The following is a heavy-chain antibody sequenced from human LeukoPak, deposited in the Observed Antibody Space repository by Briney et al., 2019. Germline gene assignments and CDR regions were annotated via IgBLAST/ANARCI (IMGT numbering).Heavy chain of an antibody. CDR2: IDTDGSST. V-gene: IGHV3-74*01. CDR3: TRGYVGIDY. CDR1: GFTFSSYW. D-gene: IGHD5-12*01. J-gene: IGHJ4*02. Sequence: GGSLRLSCAASGFTFSSYWMHWVRQAPGQGLVWVSRIDTDGSSTIYADSVQGRLTISRDNAKNTLYLQMNSLKAEDTAVYYCTRGYVGIDYWGQGTLVTVSS.